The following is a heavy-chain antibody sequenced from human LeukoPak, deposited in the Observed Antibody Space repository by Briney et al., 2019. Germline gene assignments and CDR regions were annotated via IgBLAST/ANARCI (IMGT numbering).Heavy chain of an antibody. CDR3: ASESFPLEGWIVGAIDY. J-gene: IGHJ4*02. CDR2: IYTSGST. CDR1: GGSISSYY. D-gene: IGHD1-26*01. V-gene: IGHV4-4*07. Sequence: SETLSLTCTVSGGSISSYYWSWIRQPAGNGLEWIGRIYTSGSTNYNPSLKSRVTMSVDTSKNQFSLKLSSVTAADTAVYYCASESFPLEGWIVGAIDYWGQGTLVTVSS.